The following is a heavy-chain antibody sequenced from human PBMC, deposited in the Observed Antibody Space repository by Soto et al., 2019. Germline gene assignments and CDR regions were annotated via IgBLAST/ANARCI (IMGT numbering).Heavy chain of an antibody. Sequence: SETLSLTCTVSGGSISSSSYYWGWIRQPPGKGLEWIGSIYYSGSTYYNLSLKSRVTISVDTSKNQFSLKLSSVTAADTAVYYCAIRGNYYDSSGIYDYWGQGTLVTVSS. CDR1: GGSISSSSYY. CDR3: AIRGNYYDSSGIYDY. D-gene: IGHD3-22*01. J-gene: IGHJ4*02. V-gene: IGHV4-39*01. CDR2: IYYSGST.